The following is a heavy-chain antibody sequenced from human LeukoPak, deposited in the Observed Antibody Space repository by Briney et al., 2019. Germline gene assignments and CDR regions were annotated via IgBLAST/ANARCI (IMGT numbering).Heavy chain of an antibody. V-gene: IGHV4-59*01. CDR1: GGSNSSYY. D-gene: IGHD6-19*01. CDR3: ARVEVAVAGTVFDY. J-gene: IGHJ4*02. CDR2: IYYSGST. Sequence: SETLSLTCTVSGGSNSSYYWSWIRQPPGKGLEGIGYIYYSGSTNYNPPLKSRVTISVDTSKNQFSLKLSSVTAADTAVYYCARVEVAVAGTVFDYWGQGTLVTVSS.